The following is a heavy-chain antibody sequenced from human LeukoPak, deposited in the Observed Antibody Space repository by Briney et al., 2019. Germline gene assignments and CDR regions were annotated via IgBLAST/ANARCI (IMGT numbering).Heavy chain of an antibody. J-gene: IGHJ6*03. CDR2: IRYDGSKK. V-gene: IGHV3-30*02. Sequence: GGSLRLSCAASGFTFRSYGMHWVRQAPGKGLGWVTFIRYDGSKKDYADSVKGRFTISRDNSKNTLYLQMNSLRAEDTAVYYCAKDGGEYYDILTGYYPRLYYMDVWGKGTTVTISS. CDR1: GFTFRSYG. D-gene: IGHD3-9*01. CDR3: AKDGGEYYDILTGYYPRLYYMDV.